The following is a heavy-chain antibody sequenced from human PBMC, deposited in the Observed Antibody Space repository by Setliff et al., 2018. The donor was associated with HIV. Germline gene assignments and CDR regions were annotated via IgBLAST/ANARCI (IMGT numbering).Heavy chain of an antibody. D-gene: IGHD3-9*01. CDR2: IYYSGSA. CDR1: GASISFDSIDYY. Sequence: TLSLTCNVSGASISFDSIDYYWSWIRHHPGKGLEWIGYIYYSGSAYYNPSLKSRVTISVDTSKNQFSLRLSSVTAADTAVYYCARHGAYYDFLTYYYPRYYFDCWGQGTLVTAPQ. CDR3: ARHGAYYDFLTYYYPRYYFDC. V-gene: IGHV4-30-4*08. J-gene: IGHJ4*02.